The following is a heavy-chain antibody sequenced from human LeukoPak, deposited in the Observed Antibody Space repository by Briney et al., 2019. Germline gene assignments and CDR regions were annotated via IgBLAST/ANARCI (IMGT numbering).Heavy chain of an antibody. CDR1: GYTFTGYY. CDR2: IIPNSGAT. V-gene: IGHV1-2*02. D-gene: IGHD1-26*01. CDR3: ARQLGAISRDY. Sequence: ASVKVSCKASGYTFTGYYMHWVRQAPGQGLEWMGWIIPNSGATNYAQNFQGRVTMTRDTSISTAYMELNRLTSDDTAVYYCARQLGAISRDYWGQGTLVTVSS. J-gene: IGHJ4*02.